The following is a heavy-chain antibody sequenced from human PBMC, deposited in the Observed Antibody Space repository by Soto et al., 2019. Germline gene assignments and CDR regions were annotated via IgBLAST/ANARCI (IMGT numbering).Heavy chain of an antibody. Sequence: PGESLKISCKGSGYTFTNYWISWVRQMPGKGLEWMGRIDPSDSYTKYSPSFQGHVTMSGDKSITTAYLQWSSRKASDTAIYYCARTQPIAAAGYYYYYSLDVWGQGTTVTVSS. J-gene: IGHJ6*02. CDR3: ARTQPIAAAGYYYYYSLDV. CDR1: GYTFTNYW. D-gene: IGHD6-13*01. CDR2: IDPSDSYT. V-gene: IGHV5-10-1*01.